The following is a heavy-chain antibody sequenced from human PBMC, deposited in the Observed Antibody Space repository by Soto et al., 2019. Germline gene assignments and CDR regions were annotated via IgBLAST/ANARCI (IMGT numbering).Heavy chain of an antibody. CDR1: GGSFSGYY. CDR2: INHSGST. J-gene: IGHJ3*02. Sequence: SETLSLTCAVYGGSFSGYYWSWIRQPPGKGLEWIGEINHSGSTNYNPSLKSRVTISVDTSKNQFSLKLSSVTAADTAVYYCARGSGYYDFWSGYYKAARDAFDIWGQGTMVTVSS. V-gene: IGHV4-34*01. CDR3: ARGSGYYDFWSGYYKAARDAFDI. D-gene: IGHD3-3*01.